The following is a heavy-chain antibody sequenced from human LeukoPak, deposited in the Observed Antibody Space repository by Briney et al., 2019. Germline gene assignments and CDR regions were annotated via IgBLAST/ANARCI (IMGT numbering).Heavy chain of an antibody. Sequence: MPGGSLRLSCAASGFTFSSYSMNWVRQAPGKGLEWVSSIRSSSSYIYYADSVKGRFTISRDNDKNSLYLQMNSLRAEDTAVYYCARGSRGYSYAYYFDYWGQGTLVTVSS. J-gene: IGHJ4*02. CDR3: ARGSRGYSYAYYFDY. CDR1: GFTFSSYS. V-gene: IGHV3-21*01. D-gene: IGHD5-18*01. CDR2: IRSSSSYI.